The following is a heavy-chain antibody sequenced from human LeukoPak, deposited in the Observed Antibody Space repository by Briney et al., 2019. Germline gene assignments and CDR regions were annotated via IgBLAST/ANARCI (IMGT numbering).Heavy chain of an antibody. CDR1: GFTFSSYT. J-gene: IGHJ4*02. CDR3: ARVGELSDDY. Sequence: GGSPRLSCAASGFTFSSYTMHWIRQAPGKGLEWVSSISGSNSYIFYADSVKGRFTVSRDNAKDSLYLQMNSLRAEDTAVYYCARVGELSDDYWGQGALVTVSS. V-gene: IGHV3-21*01. CDR2: ISGSNSYI. D-gene: IGHD3-16*02.